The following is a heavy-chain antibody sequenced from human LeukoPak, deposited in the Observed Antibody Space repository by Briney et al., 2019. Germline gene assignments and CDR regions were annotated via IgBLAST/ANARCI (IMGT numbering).Heavy chain of an antibody. Sequence: PSETLSLTCAVSGYSISSGYYWGWIRQPPGKGLGWIGSIYDSGGTYYNPSLKSRVTISVDTSKNPFSLKLNSLTAADTAVYYCARKELLVYFDYWCQGPLVTVSS. V-gene: IGHV4-38-2*01. J-gene: IGHJ4*02. CDR1: GYSISSGYY. CDR3: ARKELLVYFDY. CDR2: IYDSGGT. D-gene: IGHD2-21*01.